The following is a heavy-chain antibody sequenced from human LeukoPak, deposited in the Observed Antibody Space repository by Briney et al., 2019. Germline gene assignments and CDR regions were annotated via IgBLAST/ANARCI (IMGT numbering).Heavy chain of an antibody. D-gene: IGHD2-15*01. CDR2: SYDSGRT. J-gene: IGHJ5*02. CDR3: ASGLRLLTNWFDH. V-gene: IGHV4-30-4*01. CDR1: GGSISSGDYY. Sequence: SETLSLTCTVSGGSISSGDYYWGWIRQPPGTGLEWVGCSYDSGRTYYNPSLKGRVTISVATSKNQFSLKLSSVTAAATAVYSCASGLRLLTNWFDHWGQGTLVTVSS.